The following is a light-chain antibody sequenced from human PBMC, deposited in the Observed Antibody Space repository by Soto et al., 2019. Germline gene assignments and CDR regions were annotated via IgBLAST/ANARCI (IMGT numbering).Light chain of an antibody. CDR3: QQRSNWLT. Sequence: EIVLTQSPATLSLSPGEGATLSCRASQSVSTYLAWYQQKPGQAPRLLIYDATNRATGVPARFSASGSETDFTLTISSLEPEDFAVYYCQQRSNWLTFGGGTKVEIK. J-gene: IGKJ4*01. CDR2: DAT. CDR1: QSVSTY. V-gene: IGKV3-11*01.